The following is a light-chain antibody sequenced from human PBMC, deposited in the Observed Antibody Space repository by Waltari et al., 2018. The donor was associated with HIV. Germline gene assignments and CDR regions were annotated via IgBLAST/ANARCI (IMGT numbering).Light chain of an antibody. CDR1: SSDVGGYNY. V-gene: IGLV2-8*01. J-gene: IGLJ2*01. Sequence: QSALTQPPSASGSPGQSVTISCTGTSSDVGGYNYVSWYQQHPGKAPNLMIYEVSKRPSGVPDRFSGSGSGNTGSLTVSGLQAEDEADYYCSSYTGSDNWVFGGGTKLTVL. CDR3: SSYTGSDNWV. CDR2: EVS.